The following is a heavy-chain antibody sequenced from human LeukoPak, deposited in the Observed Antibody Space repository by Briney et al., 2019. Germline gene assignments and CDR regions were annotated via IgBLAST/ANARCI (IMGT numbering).Heavy chain of an antibody. J-gene: IGHJ4*02. CDR1: GFTFSSYG. CDR2: IRYDGSKK. V-gene: IGHV3-30*02. Sequence: PGGSLRLSCAASGFTFSSYGMHWVRQAPGKGLEWVAFIRYDGSKKYFADSVKGRFTIARDNSKNTLYLQMNTLRDGDTAVYYCAKGDLYVGFDYWGQGTLVTVSS. CDR3: AKGDLYVGFDY. D-gene: IGHD3-16*01.